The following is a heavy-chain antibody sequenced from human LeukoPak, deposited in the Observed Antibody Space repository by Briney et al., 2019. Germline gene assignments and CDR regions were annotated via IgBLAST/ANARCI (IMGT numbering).Heavy chain of an antibody. Sequence: SETLSLTCTVSGGSISSGSYYWSWIRQPAGKGLEWIGRTYISGRTTYNPSLKSRVTISADTSKNQFSLKLISVTAADTAVYYCARGYWFYFDYWGQGTLVTVSS. CDR1: GGSISSGSYY. CDR2: TYISGRT. D-gene: IGHD2-8*02. CDR3: ARGYWFYFDY. V-gene: IGHV4-61*02. J-gene: IGHJ4*02.